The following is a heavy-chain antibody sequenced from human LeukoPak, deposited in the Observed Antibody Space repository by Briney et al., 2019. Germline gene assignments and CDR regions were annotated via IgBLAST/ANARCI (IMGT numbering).Heavy chain of an antibody. CDR2: IYYSGST. Sequence: PSQTLSLTCTVSGGSISSGGYYWSWIRQHSGKGLEWIGYIYYSGSTYYNPSLKSRVTMSVDTSKNQFSLKLSSVTAADTAVYYCARGADYDFWSGYYQPYYLDYWGQGTLVTVSS. V-gene: IGHV4-31*03. CDR3: ARGADYDFWSGYYQPYYLDY. J-gene: IGHJ4*02. CDR1: GGSISSGGYY. D-gene: IGHD3-3*01.